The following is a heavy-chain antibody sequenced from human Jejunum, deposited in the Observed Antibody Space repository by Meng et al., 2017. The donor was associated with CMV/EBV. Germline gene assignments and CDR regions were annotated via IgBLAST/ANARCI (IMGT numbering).Heavy chain of an antibody. V-gene: IGHV4-4*07. CDR2: VYSSGSA. CDR3: ARGHGLLRPSDT. D-gene: IGHD2-21*01. CDR1: GVSISDYY. Sequence: CSVSGVSISDYYWTWIRQPPGKGLEWVAHVYSSGSANYNPSLQSRVTMSVDASKNQFFLNLSSVTAADTAVYYCARGHGLLRPSDTWGQGLLVTVSS. J-gene: IGHJ4*02.